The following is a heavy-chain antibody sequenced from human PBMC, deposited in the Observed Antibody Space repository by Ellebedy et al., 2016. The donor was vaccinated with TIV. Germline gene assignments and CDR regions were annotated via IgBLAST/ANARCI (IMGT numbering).Heavy chain of an antibody. CDR3: AKGGGVLHNWFDP. CDR1: GFTFKDYD. D-gene: IGHD2/OR15-2a*01. J-gene: IGHJ5*02. CDR2: ISGSGDSP. Sequence: PGGSLRLSCAASGFTFKDYDMSWVRQAPGNGMEWVSAISGSGDSPSYADSVKGRFTISRDNSTNTLYLQMNSLRAEDTAVYYCAKGGGVLHNWFDPWGQGTLVTVSS. V-gene: IGHV3-23*01.